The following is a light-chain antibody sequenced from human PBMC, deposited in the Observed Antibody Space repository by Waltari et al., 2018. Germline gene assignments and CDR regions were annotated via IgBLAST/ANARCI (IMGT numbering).Light chain of an antibody. J-gene: IGLJ2*01. V-gene: IGLV1-51*01. CDR1: SSHFGNNS. CDR2: DNN. CDR3: GTWDSGLSGGV. Sequence: QSVLTQPPSVSAAPGQKVTISCPGSSSHFGNNSVAWYQHVPGTAPKLLIYDNNNRPSGIPDRFSGSKSGTSATLGITGLQTGDEADYYCGTWDSGLSGGVFGGGTKLTVL.